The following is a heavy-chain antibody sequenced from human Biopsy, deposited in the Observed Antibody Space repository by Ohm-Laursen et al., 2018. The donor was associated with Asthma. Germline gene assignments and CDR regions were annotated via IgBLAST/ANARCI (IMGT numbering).Heavy chain of an antibody. CDR1: GGSINNFY. Sequence: SDTLSLTCTVSGGSINNFYWSWIRQPPGKGLESIGHVYYSGSTNYNPSLKNRVTISIDASKNQFSLKLTSVTAADTAVYYCARGVDRVTGLLDHFDSWGQGTLVTVSS. J-gene: IGHJ4*02. V-gene: IGHV4-59*07. CDR2: VYYSGST. D-gene: IGHD2-21*02. CDR3: ARGVDRVTGLLDHFDS.